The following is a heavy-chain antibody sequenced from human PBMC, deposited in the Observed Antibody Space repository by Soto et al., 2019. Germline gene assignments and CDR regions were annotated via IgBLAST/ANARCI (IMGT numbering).Heavy chain of an antibody. J-gene: IGHJ1*01. CDR3: VKDGVGRESAEYFRH. CDR2: ISGVGYST. V-gene: IGHV3-23*01. Sequence: EVQLLESGGGLVQPGRSLRLSCAASGFTFSNYVMTWVRQAPGKGLEWVAAISGVGYSTYYADSVNGRFTISRDNSRNTLYLQMNGLRVDDTAVYYCVKDGVGRESAEYFRHWGQGTLVTVSS. D-gene: IGHD2-8*01. CDR1: GFTFSNYV.